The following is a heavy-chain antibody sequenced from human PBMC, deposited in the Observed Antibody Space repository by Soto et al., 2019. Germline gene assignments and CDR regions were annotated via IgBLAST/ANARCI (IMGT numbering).Heavy chain of an antibody. CDR2: ISYDGSNK. D-gene: IGHD5-12*01. Sequence: GGSLRLSCAASGFTFSSYAMHWVRQAPGKGLEWVAVISYDGSNKYYADSVKGRFTISRDNSKNTLYLQMNSLRAEDTAVYYCARDEGVATLHYYYYGMDVWGQGTTVTVSS. CDR1: GFTFSSYA. V-gene: IGHV3-30-3*01. CDR3: ARDEGVATLHYYYYGMDV. J-gene: IGHJ6*02.